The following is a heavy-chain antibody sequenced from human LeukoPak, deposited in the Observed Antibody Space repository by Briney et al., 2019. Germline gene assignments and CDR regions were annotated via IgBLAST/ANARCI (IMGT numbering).Heavy chain of an antibody. V-gene: IGHV5-51*01. CDR3: ARHYEPGIVAAGSDI. D-gene: IGHD6-13*01. CDR1: GYSFTNYW. CDR2: IYPDDSDT. J-gene: IGHJ3*02. Sequence: GESLKISCKSSGYSFTNYWIGWVRQMPGKGLEWMGIIYPDDSDTRYSPSFQGQVTISAGKSISTAYLQWSSLKASDTAMYYCARHYEPGIVAAGSDIWGQGTMVTVSS.